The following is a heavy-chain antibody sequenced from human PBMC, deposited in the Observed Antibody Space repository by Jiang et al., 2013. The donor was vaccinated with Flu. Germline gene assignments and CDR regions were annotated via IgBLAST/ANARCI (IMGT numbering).Heavy chain of an antibody. J-gene: IGHJ6*03. CDR1: GDSVSSDSAA. V-gene: IGHV6-1*01. CDR3: ARERDTTVTIPHYYMDV. D-gene: IGHD4-17*01. CDR2: AYYRSKWHI. Sequence: AISGDSVSSDSAAWNWIRQSPSRGLEWLGRAYYRSKWHIDYEVSVKGRISINPDTSKNQISLHLNSVTSEDTAVYFCARERDTTVTIPHYYMDVWGNGTTVTVSS.